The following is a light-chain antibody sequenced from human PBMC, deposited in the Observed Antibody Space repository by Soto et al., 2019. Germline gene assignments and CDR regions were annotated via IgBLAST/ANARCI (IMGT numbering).Light chain of an antibody. Sequence: DIQMTQSPSTLSASVGDRVTITCRASQSISSWLAWYQQKPGKAPKLLIYDASSLESGVPSRFSGSGSGTEFTLTIISLQTDVFATYDCQQYNSYWTFCQGTKVESK. J-gene: IGKJ1*01. CDR3: QQYNSYWT. CDR1: QSISSW. CDR2: DAS. V-gene: IGKV1-5*01.